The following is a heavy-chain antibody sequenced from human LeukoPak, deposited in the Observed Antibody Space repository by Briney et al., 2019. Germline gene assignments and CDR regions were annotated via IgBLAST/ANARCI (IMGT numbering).Heavy chain of an antibody. Sequence: SETLSLTCAVYGGSFSGYYWSWIRQPPGKGLEWIGEINHSGSTNYNPSLKSRVTISVDTSKNQFSLKLSSVTAADTAVYYCARGGVAAHYYYYYGMDVWGQGTTVTVSS. CDR3: ARGGVAAHYYYYYGMDV. D-gene: IGHD6-6*01. V-gene: IGHV4-34*01. CDR1: GGSFSGYY. CDR2: INHSGST. J-gene: IGHJ6*02.